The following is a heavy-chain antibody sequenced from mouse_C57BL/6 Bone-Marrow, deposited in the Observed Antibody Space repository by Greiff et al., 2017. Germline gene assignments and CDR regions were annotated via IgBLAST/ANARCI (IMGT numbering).Heavy chain of an antibody. Sequence: EVQLQESGGGLVQPGGSLKLSCAASGFTFSDYGMAWVRQAPRKGPEWVAFISNLAYSIYYADNVTGRFTISRENAKNTLYLEMSSLRSEDTAMYYCARHGSTIVDKEWYFDVWGTGTTVTVSS. D-gene: IGHD1-1*01. CDR1: GFTFSDYG. J-gene: IGHJ1*03. V-gene: IGHV5-15*01. CDR2: ISNLAYSI. CDR3: ARHGSTIVDKEWYFDV.